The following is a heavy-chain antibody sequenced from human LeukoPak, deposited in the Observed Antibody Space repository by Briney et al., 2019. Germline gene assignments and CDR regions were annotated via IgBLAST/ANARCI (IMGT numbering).Heavy chain of an antibody. D-gene: IGHD2-2*01. CDR2: INHSGST. Sequence: PSETLSLTCAVYGGSFSGYYWSWIRQPPGKGLEWIGEINHSGSTNYNPSLKSRVTISVDTSKNQFSLKLSSVTAADTAVYYCARGLRYCSSTSCPPREPYYMDVWGKGTTVTVSS. V-gene: IGHV4-34*01. CDR1: GGSFSGYY. J-gene: IGHJ6*03. CDR3: ARGLRYCSSTSCPPREPYYMDV.